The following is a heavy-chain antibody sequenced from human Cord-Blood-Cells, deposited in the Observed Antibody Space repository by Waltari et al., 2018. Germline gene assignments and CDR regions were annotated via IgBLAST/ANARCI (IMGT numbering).Heavy chain of an antibody. CDR3: ARDRGPRRDGYNFDY. CDR1: GGTFSSYA. CDR2: MIPIFGTA. V-gene: IGHV1-69*01. J-gene: IGHJ4*02. D-gene: IGHD5-12*01. Sequence: QVQLVQSGAEVKNPGSSVNVSCKASGGTFSSYATLWVRQAPGQGLEWMGGMIPIFGTANYAQKFQGRVTITADESTSTAYMELSSLRSEDTAVYYCARDRGPRRDGYNFDYWGQGTLVTVSS.